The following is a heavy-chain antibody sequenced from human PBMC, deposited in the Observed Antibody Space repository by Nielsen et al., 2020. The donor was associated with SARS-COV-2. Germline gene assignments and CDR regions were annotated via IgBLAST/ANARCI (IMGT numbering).Heavy chain of an antibody. CDR1: GFTFSSYA. D-gene: IGHD1-7*01. Sequence: GESLKISCAASGFTFSSYAMHWVRQAPGKGLEWVAVISYDGSNKYYADSVKGRFTISRDNSKNTLYLQMNSLRAEDTAVYYCAIQFGTAFDPWGQGTLVTVSS. V-gene: IGHV3-30-3*01. CDR2: ISYDGSNK. J-gene: IGHJ5*02. CDR3: AIQFGTAFDP.